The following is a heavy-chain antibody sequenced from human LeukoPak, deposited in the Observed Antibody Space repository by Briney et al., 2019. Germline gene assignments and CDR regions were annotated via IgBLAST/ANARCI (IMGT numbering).Heavy chain of an antibody. CDR2: IYYSGST. D-gene: IGHD3-22*01. CDR1: GGSISSYY. V-gene: IGHV4-59*12. Sequence: SETLSLTCTVSGGSISSYYWSWIRQPPGKGLEWIGYIYYSGSTNYNPSLKSRVTISVDTSKNQFSLKLSSVTAADTAVYYCARSIPPPAQYYYDSSGYDAFDIWGQGTMVTVSS. J-gene: IGHJ3*02. CDR3: ARSIPPPAQYYYDSSGYDAFDI.